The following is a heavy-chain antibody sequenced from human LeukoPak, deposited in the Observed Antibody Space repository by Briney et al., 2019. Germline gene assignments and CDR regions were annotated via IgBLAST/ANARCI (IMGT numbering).Heavy chain of an antibody. CDR3: ARHGSSWSGYYNYFDY. V-gene: IGHV4-38-2*02. Sequence: PSETLSLTCSVSGYSITSGYYWAWIRQPPGKGPEWIGSIYHSGTTHYNPSLKSRVSISVDTSKNQFSLKLSSVTAADTAVYYCARHGSSWSGYYNYFDYWGQGTLVTVSS. CDR1: GYSITSGYY. CDR2: IYHSGTT. D-gene: IGHD3-3*01. J-gene: IGHJ4*02.